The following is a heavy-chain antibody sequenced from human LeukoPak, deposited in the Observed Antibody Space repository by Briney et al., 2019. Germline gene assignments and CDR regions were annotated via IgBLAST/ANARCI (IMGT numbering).Heavy chain of an antibody. D-gene: IGHD3-10*01. V-gene: IGHV3-21*01. CDR2: ISSSSNYI. CDR1: GFTFSSYS. J-gene: IGHJ6*03. Sequence: GGSLRLSCAASGFTFSSYSMNWVRQAPGKGLEWVSSISSSSNYIYYADSVKGRFTISRDDAKNSLSLQMNSLRAEDTAVYYCARSGIKMVRGVIIKSPYHMDVWGEGTTVTVSS. CDR3: ARSGIKMVRGVIIKSPYHMDV.